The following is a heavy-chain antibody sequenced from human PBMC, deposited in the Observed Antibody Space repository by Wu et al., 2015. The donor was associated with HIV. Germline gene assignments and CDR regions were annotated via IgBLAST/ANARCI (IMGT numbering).Heavy chain of an antibody. V-gene: IGHV1-8*01. CDR3: ARRELPYYFHY. CDR2: MNPRSGST. D-gene: IGHD3-10*01. CDR1: GYTFSDYD. J-gene: IGHJ4*02. Sequence: QVQLVQSGAEVKKPGASVKVSCKGSGYTFSDYDINWFRQVTGQGLEWMAWMNPRSGSTGFAQRFQGRVTMTRSTSINTVYMELTSLRSEDTAVYYCARRELPYYFHYWARERWSPSPQ.